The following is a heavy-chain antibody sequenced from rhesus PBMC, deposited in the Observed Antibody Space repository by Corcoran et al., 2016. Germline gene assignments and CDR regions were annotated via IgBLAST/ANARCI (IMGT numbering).Heavy chain of an antibody. CDR1: GGSISSNY. D-gene: IGHD3-34*01. CDR2: ISGSGGSP. CDR3: ASSGYWGDYYDNNWYFDI. V-gene: IGHV4-173*01. J-gene: IGHJ2*01. Sequence: QLQLQESGPGLVKPSETLSLTCAVSGGSISSNYWSWIRQPPGKGPEWIGRISGSGGSPHYNPPLSSPVTISTDTSKNQFSLKLSSVTAADTAVYYCASSGYWGDYYDNNWYFDIWGPGTPITISS.